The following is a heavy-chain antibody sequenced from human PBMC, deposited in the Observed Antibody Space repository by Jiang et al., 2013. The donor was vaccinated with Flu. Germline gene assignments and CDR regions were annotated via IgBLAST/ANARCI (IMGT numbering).Heavy chain of an antibody. D-gene: IGHD2-21*01. CDR1: GYTFTSYG. CDR3: ARGVVVSRRRTPIWFDP. CDR2: MNPNSGNT. J-gene: IGHJ5*02. Sequence: SGAEVKKPGSSVKVSCKASGYTFTSYGISWVRQAPGQGLEWMGWMNPNSGNTGYAQKFQGRVTMTRNTSISTAYMELSSLRSEDTAVYYCARGVVVSRRRTPIWFDPWGQGTLVTVSS. V-gene: IGHV1-8*02.